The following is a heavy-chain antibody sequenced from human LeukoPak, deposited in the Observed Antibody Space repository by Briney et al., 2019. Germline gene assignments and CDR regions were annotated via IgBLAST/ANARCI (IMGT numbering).Heavy chain of an antibody. Sequence: GGSLRLSCAASGFAFSSYAMSWVRQAPGKGLEWVSAISGSGGSTYYADSVKGRFTISRDNSKNTLYLQMNSLRAEDTAVYYCAKFGHWGYYFDYWGQGTLVTVSS. J-gene: IGHJ4*02. CDR2: ISGSGGST. D-gene: IGHD7-27*01. CDR3: AKFGHWGYYFDY. CDR1: GFAFSSYA. V-gene: IGHV3-23*01.